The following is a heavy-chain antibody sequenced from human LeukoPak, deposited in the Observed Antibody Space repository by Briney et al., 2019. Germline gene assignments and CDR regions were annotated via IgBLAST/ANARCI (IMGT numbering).Heavy chain of an antibody. CDR3: AKAIGDYYGSGSPDAFDI. V-gene: IGHV3-23*01. Sequence: GGSLRLSCAASGFTFSSYAMSWVRQAPGKGLEWVSAISGSGGSTYYADSVKGRFTISRDNSKNTLCLQMNSLRAEDTAVYYCAKAIGDYYGSGSPDAFDIWGQGTMVTVSS. D-gene: IGHD3-10*01. J-gene: IGHJ3*02. CDR2: ISGSGGST. CDR1: GFTFSSYA.